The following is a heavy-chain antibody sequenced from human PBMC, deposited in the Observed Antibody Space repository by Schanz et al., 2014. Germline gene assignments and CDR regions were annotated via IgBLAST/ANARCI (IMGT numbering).Heavy chain of an antibody. CDR2: MYHSGSS. CDR1: GGSISRGTHY. D-gene: IGHD2-8*02. Sequence: QVRMQESGPGLVKPSQTLSLTCTVSGGSISRGTHYWTWIRQLPGKGLEWIGYMYHSGSSNYNPSLKSRVTISVDTSKNQFSLKMTSLTAADTAVYFCARVGGGILTSWYSLDSWGQGTLVTVSS. CDR3: ARVGGGILTSWYSLDS. V-gene: IGHV4-61*01. J-gene: IGHJ4*02.